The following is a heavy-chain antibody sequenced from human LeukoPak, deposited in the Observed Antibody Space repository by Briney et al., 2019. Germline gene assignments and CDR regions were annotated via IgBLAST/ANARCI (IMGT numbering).Heavy chain of an antibody. CDR1: GGTFSSYA. J-gene: IGHJ4*02. D-gene: IGHD4-11*01. Sequence: SVTVSCKASGGTFSSYAISWVRQAPGQGLEWMGRIIPILGIANYAQKFQGRVTITADKSTSTAYMELSSLRSEDMAVYYCARSLTMTTVTATDYWGQGTLVTVSS. V-gene: IGHV1-69*04. CDR3: ARSLTMTTVTATDY. CDR2: IIPILGIA.